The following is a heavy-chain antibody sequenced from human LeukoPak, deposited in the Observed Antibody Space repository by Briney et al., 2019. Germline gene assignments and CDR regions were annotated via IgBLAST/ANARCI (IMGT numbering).Heavy chain of an antibody. Sequence: SETLSLTCTVSGGSISSSSYYWAWIRQPPGKGLEWFGSIYYSGSTYYNPSLNTRVAISVDTSTNQFSLKLSSVTAADTAVYYCARHAGYDFWSGYYRPYYFEYWGEGTLVTVSS. CDR2: IYYSGST. CDR3: ARHAGYDFWSGYYRPYYFEY. D-gene: IGHD3-3*01. V-gene: IGHV4-39*01. CDR1: GGSISSSSYY. J-gene: IGHJ4*02.